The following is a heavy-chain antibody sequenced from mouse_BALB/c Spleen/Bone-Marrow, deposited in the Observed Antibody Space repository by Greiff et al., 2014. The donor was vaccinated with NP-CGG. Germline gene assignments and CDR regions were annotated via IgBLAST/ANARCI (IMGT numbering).Heavy chain of an antibody. CDR1: GFSLTTYG. V-gene: IGHV2-2*02. CDR3: ARNHRGDYSDY. J-gene: IGHJ2*01. CDR2: IWSGGST. D-gene: IGHD3-1*01. Sequence: VKVVESGPGLVQPSQSLSITCTVSGFSLTTYGVHWVRQSPGKGLEWLGVIWSGGSTDYNAAFISRLSISKDNSKTQVFFKMNSLQANDTAIYYCARNHRGDYSDYWGQGTTLTVSS.